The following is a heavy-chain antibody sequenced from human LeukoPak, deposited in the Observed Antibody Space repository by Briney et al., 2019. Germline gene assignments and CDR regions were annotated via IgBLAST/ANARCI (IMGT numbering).Heavy chain of an antibody. CDR1: GGSISSGGYY. Sequence: SETLSLTRTVSGGSISSGGYYWSWLRQHPGKGLEWIGYIYSSGSTHYNPFLKSRVTISVDTSKNQYSLKLSSVTAADTAVYYCARNYYGAGSYYSPRAFDIWGQGAMVTVSS. V-gene: IGHV4-31*03. CDR3: ARNYYGAGSYYSPRAFDI. J-gene: IGHJ3*02. CDR2: IYSSGST. D-gene: IGHD3-10*01.